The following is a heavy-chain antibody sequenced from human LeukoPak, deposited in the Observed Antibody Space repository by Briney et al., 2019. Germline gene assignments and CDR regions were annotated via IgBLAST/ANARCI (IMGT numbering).Heavy chain of an antibody. CDR2: IIPIFGTA. J-gene: IGHJ4*02. CDR3: ARVEYCNVGNCYFRPGAY. CDR1: GGTFSSYA. D-gene: IGHD2-15*01. Sequence: SVKVSCKASGGTFSSYAISWVRQAPGQGLEWMGGIIPIFGTANYGQKFQGRLTMTTDTSTTTAYMELRNLRSDDTAVYYCARVEYCNVGNCYFRPGAYWGQGTLVTVSS. V-gene: IGHV1-69*05.